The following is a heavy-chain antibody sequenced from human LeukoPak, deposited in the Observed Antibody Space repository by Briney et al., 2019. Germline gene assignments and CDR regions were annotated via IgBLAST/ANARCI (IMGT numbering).Heavy chain of an antibody. V-gene: IGHV3-23*01. CDR2: ISTNGGRT. CDR1: GFTFNTYA. CDR3: AKCRNGDNVAEAADI. J-gene: IGHJ3*02. D-gene: IGHD4-17*01. Sequence: GGSLRLSCAASGFTFNTYAVNWVRQAPGKGLEWVSAISTNGGRTYYADSVKGRFTISRDNSKNTLYLQMNGLRGEDTAVYYCAKCRNGDNVAEAADIWGQGTMVTVSS.